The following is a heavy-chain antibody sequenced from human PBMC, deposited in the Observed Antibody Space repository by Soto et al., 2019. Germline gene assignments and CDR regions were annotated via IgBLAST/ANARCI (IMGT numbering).Heavy chain of an antibody. J-gene: IGHJ6*03. D-gene: IGHD2-2*03. CDR3: ARGVYGYCISTGCYAPSNYYYYYMDV. CDR1: GGSFSGYY. V-gene: IGHV4-34*01. Sequence: SETLSLTCAVYGGSFSGYYWSWIRQPPGKGLEWIGEINHSGSTNYNPSLKSRVTVSVDTSKNQFSLKLSSVTAADTAVYYCARGVYGYCISTGCYAPSNYYYYYMDVWGKGTTVTVSS. CDR2: INHSGST.